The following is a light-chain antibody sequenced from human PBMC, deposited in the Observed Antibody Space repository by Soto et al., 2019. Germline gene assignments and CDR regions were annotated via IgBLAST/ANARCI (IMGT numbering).Light chain of an antibody. CDR2: GAS. CDR3: QQYGSSSWT. CDR1: QSVSSSY. Sequence: EIGLKQSPGTLSFSQGERATLSCRASQSVSSSYLAWYQQKPGQAPRLLIYGASSRATGIPDRFSGSGSGTDFTLTISRLEPEDFAVYYCQQYGSSSWTFGQGTKVAI. V-gene: IGKV3-20*01. J-gene: IGKJ1*01.